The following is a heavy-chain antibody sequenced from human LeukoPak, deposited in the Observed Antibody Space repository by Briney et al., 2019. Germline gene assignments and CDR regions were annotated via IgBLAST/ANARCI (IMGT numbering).Heavy chain of an antibody. V-gene: IGHV3-23*01. D-gene: IGHD6-19*01. Sequence: SCKASGYTFTSYGISWVRQAPGKGLEWVSVISGSGGTTYYADSVKGRFTISRDNSKNTLDLQMNSLRVEDMAVYYCAKKFGSSNWYVGFDYWGQGTLVTVSS. CDR1: GYTFTSYG. CDR2: ISGSGGTT. CDR3: AKKFGSSNWYVGFDY. J-gene: IGHJ4*02.